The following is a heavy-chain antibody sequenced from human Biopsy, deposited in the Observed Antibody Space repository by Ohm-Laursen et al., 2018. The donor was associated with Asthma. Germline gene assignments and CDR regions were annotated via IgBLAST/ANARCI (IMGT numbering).Heavy chain of an antibody. CDR1: SGSGGYMRSGNYY. CDR3: VRGSSSWHHGPFHYYYGLDV. J-gene: IGHJ6*02. Sequence: SETLSLTCSLSSGSGGYMRSGNYYWGWIRQPPGKGLEWIGSIYYSGTTYYNPSLESRVTVSADTSKNQFSLKLTSVTAADTAVYYCVRGSSSWHHGPFHYYYGLDVWARGPRPPSP. CDR2: IYYSGTT. D-gene: IGHD6-13*01. V-gene: IGHV4-39*01.